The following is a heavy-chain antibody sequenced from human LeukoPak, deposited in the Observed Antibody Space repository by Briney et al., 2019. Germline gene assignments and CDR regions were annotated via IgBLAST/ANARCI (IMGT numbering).Heavy chain of an antibody. CDR2: ISDSGGST. J-gene: IGHJ4*02. CDR3: AKTTTGYSSGRFPGWPVDY. CDR1: GITLSNYG. D-gene: IGHD6-19*01. Sequence: PGGSLRLSCAVSGITLSNYGMSWVRQAPGKGLEWVAGISDSGGSTNYADSVKGRFTISRDNSKNTVYLQMNSLRAEDTAVYYCAKTTTGYSSGRFPGWPVDYWGQGTLVTVSS. V-gene: IGHV3-23*01.